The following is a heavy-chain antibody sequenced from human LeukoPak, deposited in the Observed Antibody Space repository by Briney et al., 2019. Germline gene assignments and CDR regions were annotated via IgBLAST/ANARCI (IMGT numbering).Heavy chain of an antibody. Sequence: ASVKVSCKDSGYTFTGYYMHWVRQAPGQGLEWMGRINPNSGGTNYAQKFQGRVTMTRDTSISTAYMELSRLRSDDTAVYYCASLSDMVRGVIKPSFDYWGQGTLVTVSS. J-gene: IGHJ4*02. D-gene: IGHD3-10*01. V-gene: IGHV1-2*06. CDR1: GYTFTGYY. CDR2: INPNSGGT. CDR3: ASLSDMVRGVIKPSFDY.